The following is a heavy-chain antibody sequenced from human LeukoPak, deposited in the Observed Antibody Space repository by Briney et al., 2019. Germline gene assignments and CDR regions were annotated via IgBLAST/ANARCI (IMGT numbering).Heavy chain of an antibody. CDR1: GFTFSSYG. CDR3: ARGVGYYDSSGTIDY. Sequence: GGSLRLSCAASGFTFSSYGMHWVRQAPGKGLEWVAVVWYDGSKKYSADSVKGRITISRDDSKNTLYLQMNSLRAEDTAVYYCARGVGYYDSSGTIDYWGQGTLVTVSS. CDR2: VWYDGSKK. J-gene: IGHJ4*02. V-gene: IGHV3-33*01. D-gene: IGHD3-22*01.